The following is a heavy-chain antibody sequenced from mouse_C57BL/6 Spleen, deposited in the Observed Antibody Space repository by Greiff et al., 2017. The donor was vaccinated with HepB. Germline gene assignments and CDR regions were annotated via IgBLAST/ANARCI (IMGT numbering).Heavy chain of an antibody. CDR3: ARWRGYYYGSRYYFDY. Sequence: VQLQRPGAELVRPGSSVKLSCKASGYTFTSYWMHWVKQRPIQGLEWIGNIDPSDSETHYNQKFKDKATLTVDKSSSTAYMQLSSLTSEDSAVYYCARWRGYYYGSRYYFDYWGQGTTLTVSS. V-gene: IGHV1-52*01. D-gene: IGHD1-1*01. CDR2: IDPSDSET. CDR1: GYTFTSYW. J-gene: IGHJ2*01.